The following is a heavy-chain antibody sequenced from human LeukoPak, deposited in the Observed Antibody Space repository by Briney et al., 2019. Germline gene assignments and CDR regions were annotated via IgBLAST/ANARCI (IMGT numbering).Heavy chain of an antibody. CDR3: ARDVSPFCGGDCYPDF. V-gene: IGHV4-30-4*08. Sequence: SETLSLTCTVSGGSISSGGYYWSWIRQHPGKGLEWIGYIYYSGSTYYNPSLKSRVTISVDRSMNQFSLKLTSVTAADTATYYCARDVSPFCGGDCYPDFWGQGTLVTVSS. CDR2: IYYSGST. J-gene: IGHJ4*02. D-gene: IGHD2-21*02. CDR1: GGSISSGGYY.